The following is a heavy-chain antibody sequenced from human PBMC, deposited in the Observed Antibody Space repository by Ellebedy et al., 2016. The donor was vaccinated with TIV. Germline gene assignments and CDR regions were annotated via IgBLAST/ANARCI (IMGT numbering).Heavy chain of an antibody. V-gene: IGHV4-34*01. J-gene: IGHJ4*02. Sequence: MPGGSLRLSCDVSGGAFSSYFWTWIRQAPGKGLEWIGEVGHTGITYNNPSLSSRISISLDTSESHFSLRLSSLTAADTGLYYCAVGNGYAWGNNDIWGQGTLVTVSS. CDR1: GGAFSSYF. D-gene: IGHD2-2*01. CDR2: VGHTGIT. CDR3: AVGNGYAWGNNDI.